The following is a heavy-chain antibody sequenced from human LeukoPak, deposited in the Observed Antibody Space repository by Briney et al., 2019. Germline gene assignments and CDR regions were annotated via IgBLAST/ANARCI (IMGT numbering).Heavy chain of an antibody. J-gene: IGHJ6*03. CDR3: ARGSRITMVRGVIYYYYYMDV. CDR1: GYTFTSYD. CDR2: MNPNSGNT. D-gene: IGHD3-10*01. Sequence: PSASVKVSCKASGYTFTSYDINWVRKATGQGLEGRGWMNPNSGNTGCAQKFQGRVTMTRNTSISTAYMELSSLRSEDTAVYYCARGSRITMVRGVIYYYYYMDVWGKGTTVTVSS. V-gene: IGHV1-8*01.